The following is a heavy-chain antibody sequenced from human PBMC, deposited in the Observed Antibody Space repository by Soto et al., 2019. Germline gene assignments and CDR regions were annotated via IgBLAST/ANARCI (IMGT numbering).Heavy chain of an antibody. Sequence: SETLSLTSTVAGGSISSSSYYWGWISKPPGKGLEWIGSIYYSGSTYYNPSLKSRVTISVDTSKNQFSLKLSSVTAADTAVYYCARAFAIDWYTYYFDYWGQGPLVTVSS. CDR3: ARAFAIDWYTYYFDY. D-gene: IGHD3-9*01. V-gene: IGHV4-39*01. CDR1: GGSISSSSYY. CDR2: IYYSGST. J-gene: IGHJ4*02.